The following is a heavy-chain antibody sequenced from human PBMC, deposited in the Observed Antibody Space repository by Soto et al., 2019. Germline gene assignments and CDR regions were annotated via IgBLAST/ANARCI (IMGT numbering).Heavy chain of an antibody. V-gene: IGHV4-4*02. CDR3: ARHRLNFDSGGDYHHGMDV. CDR1: GVSISSSKW. Sequence: SQTLSLTCAVSGVSISSSKWWSWVRQPPGKGLEWIGDVHHGGNTNYSPSLESRVSISIDKTKNFFSLKMWSVTAADTAIYFCARHRLNFDSGGDYHHGMDVWGQGTTVTV. J-gene: IGHJ6*02. D-gene: IGHD3-22*01. CDR2: VHHGGNT.